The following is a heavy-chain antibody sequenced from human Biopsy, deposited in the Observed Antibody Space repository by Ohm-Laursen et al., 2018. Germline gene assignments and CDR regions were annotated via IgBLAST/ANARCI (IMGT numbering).Heavy chain of an antibody. CDR2: ISGGGTI. V-gene: IGHV3-11*01. Sequence: PRLSCTASGFSFSDYHMRWIRQAPGRGLELVSYISGGGTIYYGDSMKGRVTISRDNAKNSLYLQMHSLRAEDTAVYYCARDTRWSPYSMDVWGQGTTVTVSS. D-gene: IGHD4-23*01. CDR1: GFSFSDYH. J-gene: IGHJ6*02. CDR3: ARDTRWSPYSMDV.